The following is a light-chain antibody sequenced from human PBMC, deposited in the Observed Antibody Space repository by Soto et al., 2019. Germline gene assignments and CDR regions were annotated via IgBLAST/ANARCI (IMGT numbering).Light chain of an antibody. CDR2: GNS. CDR1: SSNIGAGYD. V-gene: IGLV1-40*01. CDR3: QSYDSSLSGV. Sequence: QSVLTQPPSVSGAPGHRVTISCTGSSSNIGAGYDVHWYQQLPGTAPKLLIYGNSNRPSGVPDRFSGSKSGTSASLAITGLQAEDGADYYCQSYDSSLSGVFGTGTKVTVL. J-gene: IGLJ1*01.